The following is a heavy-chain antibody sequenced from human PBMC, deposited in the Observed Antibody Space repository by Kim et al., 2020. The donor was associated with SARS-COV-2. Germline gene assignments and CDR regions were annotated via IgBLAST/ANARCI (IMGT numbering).Heavy chain of an antibody. J-gene: IGHJ4*02. D-gene: IGHD3-22*01. CDR2: IYYSGST. CDR1: GGSISSYY. V-gene: IGHV4-59*01. CDR3: AREGYDSSGYYSDY. Sequence: SETLSLTYTVSGGSISSYYWSWIRQPPGKGLEWIGYIYYSGSTNYNPSLKSRVTISVDTSKNQFSLKLSSVTAADTAVYYCAREGYDSSGYYSDYWGQGTLVTVSS.